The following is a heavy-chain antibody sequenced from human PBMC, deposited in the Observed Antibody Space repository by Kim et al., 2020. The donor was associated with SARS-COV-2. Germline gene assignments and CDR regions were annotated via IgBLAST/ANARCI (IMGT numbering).Heavy chain of an antibody. V-gene: IGHV3-23*01. CDR3: TKDGSGDSN. CDR2: VSSSGDTT. D-gene: IGHD1-26*01. CDR1: GFTFSSFA. J-gene: IGHJ4*02. Sequence: GGSLRLSCAASGFTFSSFAMTWVRQAPGKGLESVSVVSSSGDTTYYADSVKGRFTISRDNSKNTLYLQMNSLRAEDTAVYYCTKDGSGDSNWGQGTLVT.